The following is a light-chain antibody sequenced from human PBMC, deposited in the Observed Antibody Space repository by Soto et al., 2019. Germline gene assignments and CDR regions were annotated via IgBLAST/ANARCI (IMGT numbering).Light chain of an antibody. CDR1: QDISNY. J-gene: IGKJ5*01. V-gene: IGKV1-33*01. Sequence: DIQMTQSPSSLSASVGDRVTITCQASQDISNYLNWYQQKPGKAPKLLIYDASNLETGVPSRFSGSGSGTEFTFTISSLQPEDIATYYCQQYDNLPCTFGLWTRLEIK. CDR2: DAS. CDR3: QQYDNLPCT.